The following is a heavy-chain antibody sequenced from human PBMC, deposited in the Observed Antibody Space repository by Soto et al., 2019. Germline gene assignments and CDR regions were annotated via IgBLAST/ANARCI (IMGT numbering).Heavy chain of an antibody. CDR1: GFTFSTHS. J-gene: IGHJ6*04. CDR2: IHSSSSWE. Sequence: EVQLVVSGGGLVQPGGSLKLSCAASGFTFSTHSMNWVRQAPGRGLEWVSYIHSSSSWEVYADSVRGRFTVSRDNAKNSLYQQMSSLRAEDTAVDYCVFEFWLVPTVWGERTTVTVSS. V-gene: IGHV3-48*01. D-gene: IGHD3-9*01. CDR3: VFEFWLVPTV.